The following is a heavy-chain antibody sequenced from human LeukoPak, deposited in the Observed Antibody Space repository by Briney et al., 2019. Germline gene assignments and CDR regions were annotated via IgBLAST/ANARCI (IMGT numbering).Heavy chain of an antibody. CDR3: AKEGGYSFGPTTDIYFFDY. CDR1: GFTFSNYV. V-gene: IGHV3-23*01. J-gene: IGHJ4*02. CDR2: ISGSGGST. D-gene: IGHD5-18*01. Sequence: GGSLRLSCTASGFTFSNYVMFWVRQAPGKGLEWVSTISGSGGSTSYADSVKGRLTISRDNSQNTLYLQMNSLRADDTAVYYCAKEGGYSFGPTTDIYFFDYWGQGALVTVSS.